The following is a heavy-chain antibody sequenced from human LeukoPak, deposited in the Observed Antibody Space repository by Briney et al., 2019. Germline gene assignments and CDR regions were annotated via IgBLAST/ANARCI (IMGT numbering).Heavy chain of an antibody. CDR2: FFYIGST. D-gene: IGHD3-16*02. CDR1: GGSISPYY. V-gene: IGHV4-59*08. Sequence: SETLSLTCSVSGGSISPYYWSWIRQSPGKGLEWIGYFFYIGSTNYNPSLKSRVTISVDTSKNQFSLKLSSVTAADTAVYYCARHKTSALRYLVDRYAFDIWGQGTMVTVSS. CDR3: ARHKTSALRYLVDRYAFDI. J-gene: IGHJ3*02.